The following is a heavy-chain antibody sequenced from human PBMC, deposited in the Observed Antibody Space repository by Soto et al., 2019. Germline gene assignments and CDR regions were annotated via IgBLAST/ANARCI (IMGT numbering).Heavy chain of an antibody. CDR3: ASRKRWLQFRSFDY. CDR2: IIPIFGTA. D-gene: IGHD5-12*01. Sequence: QVQLVQSGAEVKKPGSSVKVSCKASGGTFSSYAISWVRQAPGQGLEWMGGIIPIFGTANYAQKFQGRVTITADESTSTAYMELSGLRSEDTAVYYCASRKRWLQFRSFDYWGQGTLVTVSS. J-gene: IGHJ4*02. V-gene: IGHV1-69*01. CDR1: GGTFSSYA.